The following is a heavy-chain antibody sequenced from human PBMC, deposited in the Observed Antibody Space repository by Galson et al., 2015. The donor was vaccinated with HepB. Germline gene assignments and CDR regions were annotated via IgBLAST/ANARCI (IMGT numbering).Heavy chain of an antibody. CDR1: GFTFSSYG. V-gene: IGHV3-30*18. CDR2: ISYDGSNK. Sequence: SLGLSCAASGFTFSSYGMHWVRQAPGKGLEWVAVISYDGSNKYYADSAKGRFTISRDNSKNTLYLQMNSLRAEDTAVYYCAKGNSSGWQLDYWGQGTLVTVSS. D-gene: IGHD6-19*01. J-gene: IGHJ4*02. CDR3: AKGNSSGWQLDY.